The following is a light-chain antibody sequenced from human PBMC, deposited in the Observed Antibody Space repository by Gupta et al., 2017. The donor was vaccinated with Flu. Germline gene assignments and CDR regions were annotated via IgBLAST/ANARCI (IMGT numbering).Light chain of an antibody. V-gene: IGLV1-51*02. CDR2: EDD. Sequence: KGTITSSVSGSNIGSNYVYWYQQRPGTSPKLLLYEDDRRSSGIPERFSGSKCATSATMDTTGLQTGDEADYYWGTWDISRSVGGFGGGTKLTVL. J-gene: IGLJ3*02. CDR1: GSNIGSNY. CDR3: GTWDISRSVGG.